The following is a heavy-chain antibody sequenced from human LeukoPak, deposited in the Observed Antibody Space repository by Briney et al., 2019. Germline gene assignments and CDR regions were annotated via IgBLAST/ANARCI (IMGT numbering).Heavy chain of an antibody. J-gene: IGHJ4*02. V-gene: IGHV3-33*01. D-gene: IGHD3-22*01. Sequence: QPGRSLRLSCAASGFTFRNYGMHWVRQAPGKGLEWVAVIWYDGSNKYYGDSVKGRFTISRDNSKSTMYLQMNSVTAEDTAVYYCARGLVDRSGYFEDWGQGTLVTVAS. CDR1: GFTFRNYG. CDR3: ARGLVDRSGYFED. CDR2: IWYDGSNK.